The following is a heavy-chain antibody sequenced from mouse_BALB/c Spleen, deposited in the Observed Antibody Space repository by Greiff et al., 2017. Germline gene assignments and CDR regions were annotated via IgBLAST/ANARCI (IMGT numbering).Heavy chain of an antibody. CDR2: IYPGSGST. Sequence: QVQLKQPGAELVKPGTSVKLSCKASGYNFTSYWINWVKLRPGQGLEWIGDIYPGSGSTNYNEKFKSKATLTVDTSSSTAYMQLSSLASEDSALYYCARSYRYDEGYFDYWGQGTTLTVSS. D-gene: IGHD2-14*01. J-gene: IGHJ2*01. CDR1: GYNFTSYW. CDR3: ARSYRYDEGYFDY. V-gene: IGHV1-55*01.